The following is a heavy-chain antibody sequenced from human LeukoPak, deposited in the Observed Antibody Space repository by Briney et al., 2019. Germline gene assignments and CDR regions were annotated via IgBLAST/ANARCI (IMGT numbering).Heavy chain of an antibody. CDR3: ARIYGSGSYPPGMY. CDR1: GFTFRSYW. V-gene: IGHV3-7*01. D-gene: IGHD3-10*01. J-gene: IGHJ4*02. CDR2: IKQDESEK. Sequence: AGGSLRLSCAASGFTFRSYWMSWVRQAPGKGLECVANIKQDESEKYYVDSVKGRFTISRDNAKNSLYLQMNSLRAEDTAVYYCARIYGSGSYPPGMYWGQGTLVTVSS.